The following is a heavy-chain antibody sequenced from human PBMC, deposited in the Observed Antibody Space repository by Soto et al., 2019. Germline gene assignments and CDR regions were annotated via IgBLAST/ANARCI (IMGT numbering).Heavy chain of an antibody. J-gene: IGHJ6*02. Sequence: SETLSLTCTVSGGSISSYYWSWIRQPPGKGLEWIGYIYYSGSTNYNPSLKSRVTISVDTSKNQFSLKLSSVTAADTAVYYCARDSLRSRGNYYGMDVWGQGTTVTVSS. CDR2: IYYSGST. D-gene: IGHD4-17*01. CDR1: GGSISSYY. V-gene: IGHV4-59*01. CDR3: ARDSLRSRGNYYGMDV.